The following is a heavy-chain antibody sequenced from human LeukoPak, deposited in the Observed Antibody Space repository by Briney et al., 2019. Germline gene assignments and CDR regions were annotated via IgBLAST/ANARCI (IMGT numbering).Heavy chain of an antibody. CDR3: AREVRGYSGYDTDFDY. D-gene: IGHD5-12*01. CDR2: IWYDGSNK. J-gene: IGHJ4*02. Sequence: GGSLRLSCAASGFTFSSYGMHWVRPAPGKGLEWVAVIWYDGSNKYYADSVKGRFTISRDNSKNTLYLQMNSLRAEDTAVYYCAREVRGYSGYDTDFDYWGQGTLVTVSS. CDR1: GFTFSSYG. V-gene: IGHV3-33*08.